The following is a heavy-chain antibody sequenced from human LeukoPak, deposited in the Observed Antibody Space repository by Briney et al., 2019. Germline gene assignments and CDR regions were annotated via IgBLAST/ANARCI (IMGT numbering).Heavy chain of an antibody. D-gene: IGHD6-6*01. CDR2: IYYSGST. V-gene: IGHV4-39*07. Sequence: RTSETLSLTCTVSGGSISSSSYYWGWIRQPPGKGLEWIGYIYYSGSTYYNPSLKSRVTISVDTSKNQFSLKLSSVTAADTAVYYCARGVWAARPWDVFDYWGQGTLVTVSS. CDR3: ARGVWAARPWDVFDY. J-gene: IGHJ4*02. CDR1: GGSISSSSYY.